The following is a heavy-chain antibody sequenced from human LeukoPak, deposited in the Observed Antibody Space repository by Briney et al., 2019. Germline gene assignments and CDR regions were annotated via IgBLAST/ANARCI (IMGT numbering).Heavy chain of an antibody. J-gene: IGHJ4*02. D-gene: IGHD3-3*01. CDR2: IYYSGST. V-gene: IGHV4-31*03. CDR3: ARDRIRGSGTIFGVVIILGY. Sequence: SETLSLTCTVSGGSISSGGYSWSWIRQHPGKGLEYIGYIYYSGSTYYNPSLKSRVTMSVDTSKNHFSLKLSSVTAADTAVYYCARDRIRGSGTIFGVVIILGYWGQGTLVTVSS. CDR1: GGSISSGGYS.